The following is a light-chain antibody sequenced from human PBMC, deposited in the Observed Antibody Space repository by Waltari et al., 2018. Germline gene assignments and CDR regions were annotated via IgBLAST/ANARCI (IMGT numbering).Light chain of an antibody. CDR2: EGN. Sequence: QSALTQPASVSGSPGQSIIISCTETSSGVGPYNLFPWYQQHPGKAPKVIIYEGNKRPSEVSNRFSGSKSGNTASLTISGLQAEDEADYYCSSYTGTTTPRVFGGGTKLTVL. J-gene: IGLJ3*02. CDR1: SSGVGPYNL. V-gene: IGLV2-23*01. CDR3: SSYTGTTTPRV.